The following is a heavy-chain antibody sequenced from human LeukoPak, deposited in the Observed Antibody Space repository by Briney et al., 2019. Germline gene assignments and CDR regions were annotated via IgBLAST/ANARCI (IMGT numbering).Heavy chain of an antibody. CDR2: ISYDGSNK. CDR1: GFTFSSYA. CDR3: GRDRHNWNDGGGFDY. D-gene: IGHD1-1*01. J-gene: IGHJ4*02. V-gene: IGHV3-30-3*01. Sequence: GGSLRLSCAASGFTFSSYAMHWVRQAPGKGLEWVAVISYDGSNKYYAESVKGRFTISRDNSKNTLYLQMNSLRAEATAVYYCGRDRHNWNDGGGFDYWGQGTLVTVSS.